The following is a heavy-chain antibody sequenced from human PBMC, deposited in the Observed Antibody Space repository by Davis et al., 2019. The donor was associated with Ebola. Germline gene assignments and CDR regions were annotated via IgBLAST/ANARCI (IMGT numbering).Heavy chain of an antibody. CDR3: ARDRVCSGATCYAYFDF. V-gene: IGHV1-2*04. J-gene: IGHJ4*02. Sequence: AASVKVSCKASGYTFTGYYIHWVRQATGQGLEWMGWINPNSGDTKYSQKFQGWVTMTRDTPISTAYMELNWLTSDDTAVYYCARDRVCSGATCYAYFDFWGQGTLVTVSS. D-gene: IGHD2-15*01. CDR1: GYTFTGYY. CDR2: INPNSGDT.